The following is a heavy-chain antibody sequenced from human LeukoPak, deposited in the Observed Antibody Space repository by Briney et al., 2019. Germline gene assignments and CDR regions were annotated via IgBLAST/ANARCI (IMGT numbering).Heavy chain of an antibody. V-gene: IGHV1-18*01. Sequence: ASVKVSCKASGYTFTSYGISWVRQAPGQGLEWMGWISAYNGNTNYAQKLKGRVTMTTDTSTSTAYMELRSLRSDDTAVYYCARVNSEVGATGNFDYWGQGTLVTVSS. CDR3: ARVNSEVGATGNFDY. CDR1: GYTFTSYG. CDR2: ISAYNGNT. J-gene: IGHJ4*02. D-gene: IGHD1-26*01.